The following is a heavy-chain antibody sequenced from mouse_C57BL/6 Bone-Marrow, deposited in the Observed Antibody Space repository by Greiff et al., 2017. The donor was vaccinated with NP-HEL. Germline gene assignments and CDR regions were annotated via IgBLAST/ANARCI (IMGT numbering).Heavy chain of an antibody. CDR2: SRNKANDYTT. CDR1: GFTFSDFY. Sequence: EVKLMESGGGLVQSGRSLRLSCATSGFTFSDFYMEWVRQAPGKGLEWIAASRNKANDYTTEYSASVKGRFIVSRDTSPSILYLQMNALRAEDTAIYYCARDAHYGSSHWYFDVWGTGTTVTVSS. J-gene: IGHJ1*03. D-gene: IGHD1-1*01. V-gene: IGHV7-1*01. CDR3: ARDAHYGSSHWYFDV.